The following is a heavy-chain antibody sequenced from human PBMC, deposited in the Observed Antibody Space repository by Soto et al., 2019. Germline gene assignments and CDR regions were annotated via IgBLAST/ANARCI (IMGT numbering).Heavy chain of an antibody. J-gene: IGHJ3*02. CDR1: GLTFSDYY. CDR3: ARVYSDFWSGTPDAFDI. V-gene: IGHV3-11*04. CDR2: ISSSGSTI. D-gene: IGHD3-3*01. Sequence: GGSLRLSCAASGLTFSDYYMSWIRQAPGKGLEWVSYISSSGSTIYYADSVKGRFTISRDNAKNSLYLQMNSLRAEDTAVYYCARVYSDFWSGTPDAFDIWGQGTMVTV.